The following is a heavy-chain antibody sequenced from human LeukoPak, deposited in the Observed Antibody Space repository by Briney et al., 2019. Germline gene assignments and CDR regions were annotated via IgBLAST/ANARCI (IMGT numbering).Heavy chain of an antibody. CDR1: GGSISSGGYY. CDR3: ARGPFGDSSGYYH. D-gene: IGHD3-22*01. V-gene: IGHV4-31*03. Sequence: SQTLSLTCTVSGGSISSGGYYWSWIRRDPGKGLEWIGYIYNSGTTYYNPSLKSRVTISLDTSKNQFSLKLSSVTAADTAVYYCARGPFGDSSGYYHWGQGTLVTVSS. J-gene: IGHJ5*02. CDR2: IYNSGTT.